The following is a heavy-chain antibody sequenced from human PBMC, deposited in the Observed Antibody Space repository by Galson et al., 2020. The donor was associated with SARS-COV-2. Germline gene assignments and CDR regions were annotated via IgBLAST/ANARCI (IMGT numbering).Heavy chain of an antibody. Sequence: VKVSCKASGYTFTSYGISWVRQAPGQGLEWMGWISAYNGNTNYAQKLQGRVTMTTDTSTSTAYMELRSLRSDDTAVYYCAREGGYYYDSSGLLDYWGQGTLVTVSS. CDR3: AREGGYYYDSSGLLDY. CDR2: ISAYNGNT. CDR1: GYTFTSYG. V-gene: IGHV1-18*04. J-gene: IGHJ4*02. D-gene: IGHD3-22*01.